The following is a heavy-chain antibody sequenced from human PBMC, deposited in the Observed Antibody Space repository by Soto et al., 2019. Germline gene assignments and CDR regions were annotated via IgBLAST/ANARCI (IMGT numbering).Heavy chain of an antibody. D-gene: IGHD1-7*01. J-gene: IGHJ4*02. CDR2: IYHSGST. V-gene: IGHV4-4*02. CDR3: ARGGDFTNYEYYFDY. Sequence: PSETLSLTCAVSGGSISSSNWWSWVRQPPGKGLEWIGEIYHSGSTNYNPSLKSRVTISVDTSKNQFSLKLSSVTAADTAVYYCARGGDFTNYEYYFDYWGQGTLVTAPQ. CDR1: GGSISSSNW.